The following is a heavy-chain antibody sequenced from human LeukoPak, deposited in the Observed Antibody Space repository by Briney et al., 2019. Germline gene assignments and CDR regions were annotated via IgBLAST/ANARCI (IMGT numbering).Heavy chain of an antibody. CDR3: ARGEYYYDSSGYPYY. V-gene: IGHV3-33*01. J-gene: IGHJ4*02. Sequence: PGGSLRLSCAASGFTFSTYGMHWVRQAPGKGLEWVAVIWYDGSNKYYADSVKGRFTISRDNSKNTLYLQMNSLRAEDTAVYYCARGEYYYDSSGYPYYWGQGTLASVSS. D-gene: IGHD3-22*01. CDR1: GFTFSTYG. CDR2: IWYDGSNK.